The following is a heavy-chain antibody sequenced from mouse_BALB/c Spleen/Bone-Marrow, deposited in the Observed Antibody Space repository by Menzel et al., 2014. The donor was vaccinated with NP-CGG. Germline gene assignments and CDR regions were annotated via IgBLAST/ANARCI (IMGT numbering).Heavy chain of an antibody. Sequence: EVQLQHSGGGLVQPGGSLKLSCAASGFDFSRFWMSWVRQAPGKGLEWIGEINPDSSTINYTPSLKDKFIISRDNAENTLYLQMSKVRSEDTALYYCARLGYYGSFAFWGQGTLVTVSA. CDR2: INPDSSTI. V-gene: IGHV4-1*02. CDR3: ARLGYYGSFAF. D-gene: IGHD1-2*01. J-gene: IGHJ3*01. CDR1: GFDFSRFW.